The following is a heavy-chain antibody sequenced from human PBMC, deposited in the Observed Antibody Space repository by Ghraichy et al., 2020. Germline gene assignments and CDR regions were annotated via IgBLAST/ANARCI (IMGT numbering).Heavy chain of an antibody. J-gene: IGHJ4*02. CDR2: VYYNGGA. Sequence: SQTLSLTCSVSGGSISGSSHYWGWIRQPPGKGLEWIGSVYYNGGAYYTASLKSRITVSADTSKNEFSLNLTSVTAADTAVYYCTRHPLISGAFLHWGRDAWSPSPQ. D-gene: IGHD4/OR15-4a*01. V-gene: IGHV4-39*01. CDR3: TRHPLISGAFLH. CDR1: GGSISGSSHY.